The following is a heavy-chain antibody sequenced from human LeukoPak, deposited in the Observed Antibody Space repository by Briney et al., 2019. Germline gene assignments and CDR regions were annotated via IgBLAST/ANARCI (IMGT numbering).Heavy chain of an antibody. Sequence: SETLSLTCTVSGGSISTYYWSWIRQPPGKGLEWIGYIYYSGSSSYNPSLKSRVTMSVDTSKNQFFLKLNTVTPADTAVYYCAREVGSDCYFDPWGQGTPVTVSS. CDR3: AREVGSDCYFDP. D-gene: IGHD2-21*02. V-gene: IGHV4-59*01. J-gene: IGHJ5*02. CDR2: IYYSGSS. CDR1: GGSISTYY.